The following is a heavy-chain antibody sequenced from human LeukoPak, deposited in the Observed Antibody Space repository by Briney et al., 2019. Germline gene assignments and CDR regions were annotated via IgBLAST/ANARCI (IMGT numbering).Heavy chain of an antibody. J-gene: IGHJ5*02. V-gene: IGHV3-66*04. Sequence: GGSLRLSCAASGFTVSSNYMTWVRQAPGKGLEWASVIYSGGNTYYADSVKGRFSISRDNSKNTVYLQMNSLRAEDTAVYYCARLVTGTTVINSGWFDPWGQGTLVTVSS. CDR1: GFTVSSNY. D-gene: IGHD4-23*01. CDR3: ARLVTGTTVINSGWFDP. CDR2: IYSGGNT.